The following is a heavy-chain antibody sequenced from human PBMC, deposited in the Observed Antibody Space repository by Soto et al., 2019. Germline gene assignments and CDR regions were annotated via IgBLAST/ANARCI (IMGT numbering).Heavy chain of an antibody. V-gene: IGHV4-4*02. D-gene: IGHD3-3*02. CDR2: MSHSGST. Sequence: SETLSLTCAVSGDSINNSLRWNWVRQPPEKGLEWIGQMSHSGSTNYNPSLTSRVTISVDKSKKHFSLKLTSVTAADTAVYYCXARHFWSRPWTDRRLDYWGQGTLVTVSS. J-gene: IGHJ4*02. CDR3: XARHFWSRPWTDRRLDY. CDR1: GDSINNSLR.